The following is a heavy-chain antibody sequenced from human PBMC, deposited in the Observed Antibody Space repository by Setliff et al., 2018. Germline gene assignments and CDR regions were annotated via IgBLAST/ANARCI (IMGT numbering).Heavy chain of an antibody. CDR2: MNPERDNT. J-gene: IGHJ4*02. Sequence: ASVKVSCKASGYSFISYDINWVRQAPGQGLEWMGWMNPERDNTGYAQKFQGRVTMTGHASINTAYVELTSLTSEDTAVYYCVRNPLGPEASTPGGYWGQGTLVTVSS. CDR1: GYSFISYD. V-gene: IGHV1-8*01. CDR3: VRNPLGPEASTPGGY. D-gene: IGHD3-16*01.